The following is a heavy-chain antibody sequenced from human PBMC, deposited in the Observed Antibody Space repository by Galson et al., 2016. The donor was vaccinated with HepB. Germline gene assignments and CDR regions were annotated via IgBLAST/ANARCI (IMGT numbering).Heavy chain of an antibody. J-gene: IGHJ3*02. V-gene: IGHV1-2*02. Sequence: SVKVSCKASGYTFTGYYMHWVRQAPGQGLEWMGWINPNSGVTNYAQKFQGRVTMTGDTSICTAYMELSRLRSDDTAFYYCARVPYYYHGGSHFYPSAFDIWGQGTMVTVSS. CDR3: ARVPYYYHGGSHFYPSAFDI. CDR2: INPNSGVT. D-gene: IGHD3-10*01. CDR1: GYTFTGYY.